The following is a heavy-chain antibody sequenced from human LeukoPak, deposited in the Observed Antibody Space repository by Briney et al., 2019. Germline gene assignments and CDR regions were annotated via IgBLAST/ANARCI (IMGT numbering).Heavy chain of an antibody. CDR1: GFTFSSYA. V-gene: IGHV3-23*01. CDR3: AKVPFLAGDLFAWFDP. D-gene: IGHD2-21*01. J-gene: IGHJ5*02. Sequence: GGSLRLSCAASGFTFSSYAMSWVRQAPGKGLEWVSAISGSGGSTYYADSVKGRFTIPRDNSKNTLYLQMNSLRAEDTAVYYCAKVPFLAGDLFAWFDPWGQGTLVTVSS. CDR2: ISGSGGST.